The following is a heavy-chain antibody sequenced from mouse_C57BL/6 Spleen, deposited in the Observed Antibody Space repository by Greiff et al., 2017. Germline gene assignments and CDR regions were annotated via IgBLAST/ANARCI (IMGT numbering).Heavy chain of an antibody. Sequence: QVQLKQSGPELVKPGASVKISCKASGYAFSSSWMNWVKQRPGKGLEWIGRIYPGDGDTNYNGKFKGKATLTADKSSSTAYMQLSSLTSEDSAVYFCESYDYDAAWFAYWGQGTLVTVSA. J-gene: IGHJ3*01. CDR3: ESYDYDAAWFAY. CDR1: GYAFSSSW. CDR2: IYPGDGDT. D-gene: IGHD2-4*01. V-gene: IGHV1-82*01.